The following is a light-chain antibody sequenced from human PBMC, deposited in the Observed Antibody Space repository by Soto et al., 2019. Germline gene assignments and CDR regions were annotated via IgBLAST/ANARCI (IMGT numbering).Light chain of an antibody. Sequence: QSVLTQPASVSGSPGQSITISCTGTSSDVGDNNYVSWYQQHPGKAPKLVIFDVRNRPSGVSSRFSGFKSGNTASLTISGLQAEDEADFYCSSWRSNSTHVFGTGTKLTVL. CDR3: SSWRSNSTHV. CDR1: SSDVGDNNY. V-gene: IGLV2-14*03. J-gene: IGLJ1*01. CDR2: DVR.